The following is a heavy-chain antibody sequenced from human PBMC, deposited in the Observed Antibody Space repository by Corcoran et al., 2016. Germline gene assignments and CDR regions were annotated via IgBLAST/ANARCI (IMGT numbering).Heavy chain of an antibody. Sequence: EVQLVQSGAEVKKPGESLRISCKGSGYSFTSYWISWVRQMPGKGLEWRGRIDPSDSYTNYSPSFQGHVTISADKSISTAYLQWSSLKASDTAMYYCARQYYGSGSTTSLDYWGQGTLVTVSS. V-gene: IGHV5-10-1*03. CDR2: IDPSDSYT. D-gene: IGHD3-10*01. CDR1: GYSFTSYW. J-gene: IGHJ4*02. CDR3: ARQYYGSGSTTSLDY.